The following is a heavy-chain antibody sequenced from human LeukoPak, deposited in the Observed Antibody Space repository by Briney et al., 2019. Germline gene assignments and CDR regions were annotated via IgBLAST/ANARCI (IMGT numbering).Heavy chain of an antibody. CDR2: IYTSGST. V-gene: IGHV4-4*07. D-gene: IGHD2-15*01. CDR3: AGGRRRGFDY. J-gene: IGHJ4*02. Sequence: SQTLSLTCTVSGGSTSSYYWSWIRQPAGKGLEWIGRIYTSGSTNYNPSLKRRVTMSVDTSKNQFSLKLSSVTAADTAVYYCAGGRRRGFDYWGQGTLVTVSS. CDR1: GGSTSSYY.